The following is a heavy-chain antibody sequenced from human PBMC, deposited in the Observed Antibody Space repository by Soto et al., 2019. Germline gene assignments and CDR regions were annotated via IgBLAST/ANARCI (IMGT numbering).Heavy chain of an antibody. Sequence: GGSLRLSCAASGFTFSSYGMHWVRQAPGKGLEWVAVIWYDGSNKYYADSVKGRFTISRDNSKNTLYLQMNSLRAEDTAVYYFARGRLYYDILTGYYAPFDYWGQGTLVTVSS. V-gene: IGHV3-33*01. J-gene: IGHJ4*02. CDR1: GFTFSSYG. D-gene: IGHD3-9*01. CDR3: ARGRLYYDILTGYYAPFDY. CDR2: IWYDGSNK.